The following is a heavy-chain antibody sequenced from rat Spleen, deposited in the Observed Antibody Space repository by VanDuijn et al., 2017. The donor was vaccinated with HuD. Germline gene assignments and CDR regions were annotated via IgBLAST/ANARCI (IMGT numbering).Heavy chain of an antibody. CDR1: GFTFSNYD. D-gene: IGHD3-3*01. CDR3: SRDKTVAPYVMDS. Sequence: EVQLVESGGGLVQPGRSMKLSCAASGFTFSNYDMAWVRQAPTKGLEWVASITNSGGSTYYRDSVKGRFTISRDNAESTLYLQMNGLRSEDTATYYCSRDKTVAPYVMDSWGQGASVTVSS. V-gene: IGHV5-25*01. J-gene: IGHJ4*01. CDR2: ITNSGGST.